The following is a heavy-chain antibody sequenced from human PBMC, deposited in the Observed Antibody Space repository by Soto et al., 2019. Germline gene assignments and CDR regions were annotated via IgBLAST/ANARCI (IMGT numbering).Heavy chain of an antibody. V-gene: IGHV3-30-3*01. CDR2: ISYDGSNK. J-gene: IGHJ4*02. D-gene: IGHD6-6*01. CDR3: ARGIGYSSSPLFDY. Sequence: GGSLRLSCAASGFTFSSYAMHWVRQAPGKGLEWVAVISYDGSNKYYADSVKGRFTISRDNSKNTLYLQMNSLRAEDTAVYYCARGIGYSSSPLFDYWGQGTLVTVSS. CDR1: GFTFSSYA.